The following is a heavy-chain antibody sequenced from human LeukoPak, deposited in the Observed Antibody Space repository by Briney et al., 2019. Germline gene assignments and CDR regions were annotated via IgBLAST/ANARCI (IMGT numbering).Heavy chain of an antibody. CDR3: ARRSRGASLDY. CDR2: IYYSGST. V-gene: IGHV4-59*08. Sequence: SETLSLTCTVSGGSISSYYWSWIRQPPGKGLEWIGYIYYSGSTYYNPSLKSRVTISVDTSKNQFSLKLSSVTAADTAVYYCARRSRGASLDYWGQGTLVTVSS. D-gene: IGHD1-26*01. CDR1: GGSISSYY. J-gene: IGHJ4*02.